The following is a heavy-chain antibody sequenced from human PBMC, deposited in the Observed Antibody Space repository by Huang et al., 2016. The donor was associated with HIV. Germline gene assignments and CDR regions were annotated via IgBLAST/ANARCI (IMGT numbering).Heavy chain of an antibody. CDR1: GFTFGDYA. CDR3: TRGKGALDY. Sequence: EVQLVESGGGLVQPGRSLRLSCTASGFTFGDYAMSWFRQAPGKGLDWVGFIRRKASGGTTEYAAYVKGRFTISRDDYKSIAYLKMNSLKTEDTAGYYCTRGKGALDYWGQGTLVTVSS. V-gene: IGHV3-49*03. D-gene: IGHD6-13*01. CDR2: IRRKASGGTT. J-gene: IGHJ4*02.